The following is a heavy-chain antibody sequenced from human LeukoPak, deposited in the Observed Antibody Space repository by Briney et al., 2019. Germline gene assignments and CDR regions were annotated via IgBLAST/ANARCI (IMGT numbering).Heavy chain of an antibody. D-gene: IGHD3-10*01. CDR1: GYTFSGYY. Sequence: ASVKVSCKASGYTFSGYYIHWVRQAPGQGLEWMGWTNPNSGATNYAQKFQGRVTMTRDTSITTAYMELSRLTSDDTAVYYRARVGLYGSGSYLVYWGQGTLVTVSS. V-gene: IGHV1-2*02. CDR2: TNPNSGAT. CDR3: ARVGLYGSGSYLVY. J-gene: IGHJ4*02.